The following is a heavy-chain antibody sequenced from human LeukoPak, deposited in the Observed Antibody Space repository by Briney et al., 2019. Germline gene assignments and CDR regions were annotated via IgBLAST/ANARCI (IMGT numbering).Heavy chain of an antibody. D-gene: IGHD1-7*01. CDR3: ARGPRGIHLLGLRFDY. CDR1: GGSFSGYY. Sequence: SETLSLTCAVYGGSFSGYYWSWIRQPPGKGLEWIGEINHSGSTNYNPSLKSRVTISVDTSKNQFSLKLSSVTAADTAVYYCARGPRGIHLLGLRFDYWGQGTLVTVSS. V-gene: IGHV4-34*01. J-gene: IGHJ4*02. CDR2: INHSGST.